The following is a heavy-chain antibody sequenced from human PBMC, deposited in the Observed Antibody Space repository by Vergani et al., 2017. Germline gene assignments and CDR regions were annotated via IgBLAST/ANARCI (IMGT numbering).Heavy chain of an antibody. Sequence: QVQLQQWGAGLLKPSETLSLTCAVYGGSFSGYYWSWIRQPPGKGLEWIGEINHSGSTNYNPSLKSRVTISVDTSKNQFSLKLSSVTAADTAVYYCARWGPLNYDFWSGYYSDWFDPWGQGTLVTVSS. J-gene: IGHJ5*02. V-gene: IGHV4-34*01. CDR2: INHSGST. CDR3: ARWGPLNYDFWSGYYSDWFDP. D-gene: IGHD3-3*01. CDR1: GGSFSGYY.